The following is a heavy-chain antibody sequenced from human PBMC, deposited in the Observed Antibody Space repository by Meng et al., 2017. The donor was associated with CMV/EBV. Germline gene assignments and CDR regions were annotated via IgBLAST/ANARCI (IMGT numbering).Heavy chain of an antibody. CDR1: GFTFDDYG. J-gene: IGHJ6*02. Sequence: GESLKISCAASGFTFDDYGMSWVRQAPGKGLEWVSGINWNGGSTGYADSVKGRFTISRDNDKNSLYLQMNSLRAEDTALYYCARDFSAYDSSGYYSYYGMDVWGQGTTVTVSS. D-gene: IGHD3-22*01. CDR2: INWNGGST. V-gene: IGHV3-20*04. CDR3: ARDFSAYDSSGYYSYYGMDV.